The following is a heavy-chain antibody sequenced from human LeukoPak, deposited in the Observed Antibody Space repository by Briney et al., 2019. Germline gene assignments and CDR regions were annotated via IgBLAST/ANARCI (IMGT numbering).Heavy chain of an antibody. Sequence: GGSLRLSCAASGFTFSSYAKSWVRQAPGKGLEWVSAISGSGGSTYYADSVKGRFTISRDNSKNTLYLQMNSLRAEDTAVYYCAKVRSYYDILTGNYYYYGMDVWGQGTTVTVSS. J-gene: IGHJ6*02. V-gene: IGHV3-23*01. CDR3: AKVRSYYDILTGNYYYYGMDV. CDR1: GFTFSSYA. CDR2: ISGSGGST. D-gene: IGHD3-9*01.